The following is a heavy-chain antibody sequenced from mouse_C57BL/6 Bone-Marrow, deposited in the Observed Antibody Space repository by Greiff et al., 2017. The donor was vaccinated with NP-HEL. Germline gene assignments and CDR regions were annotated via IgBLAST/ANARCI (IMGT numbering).Heavy chain of an antibody. CDR2: ISYSGST. CDR1: GYSITSDY. CDR3: ARCSYYYGSYWYFDV. J-gene: IGHJ1*03. Sequence: EVKLLESGPGLAKPSQTLSLTCSVTGYSITSDYWNWIRKFPGNKLEYMGYISYSGSTSNNPSLKSRISITRATSKNQYYLQLNSVTTEDTATYYCARCSYYYGSYWYFDVWGTGTTVTVSS. V-gene: IGHV3-8*01. D-gene: IGHD1-1*01.